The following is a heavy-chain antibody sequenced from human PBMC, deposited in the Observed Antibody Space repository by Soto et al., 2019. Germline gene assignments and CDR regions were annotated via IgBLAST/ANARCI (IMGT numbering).Heavy chain of an antibody. V-gene: IGHV4-31*03. CDR2: IYYSGST. Sequence: SETLSLSCTVSGGSIISGGYYWSWIRQHPGKGLEWIGYIYYSGSTYYNPSLKSRVTISVDTSKNQFSLKLSSVTAADTAVYYCARTPPCTSRYYIYFQHWGQGTLVTVS. CDR3: ARTPPCTSRYYIYFQH. J-gene: IGHJ1*01. D-gene: IGHD2-2*01. CDR1: GGSIISGGYY.